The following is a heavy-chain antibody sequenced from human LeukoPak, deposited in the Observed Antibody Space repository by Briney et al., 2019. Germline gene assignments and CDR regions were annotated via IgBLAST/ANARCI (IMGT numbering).Heavy chain of an antibody. CDR3: AKAPGPYSGSYWGYFDY. Sequence: GGSLRLSCSASGFTFSTYAMSWVRQAPGKGLEWVSAISGSGGSTYYADSVKGRFTISRDNSKNTLCLQMNSLRAEDTAVYYCAKAPGPYSGSYWGYFDYWGQGTLVTVSS. V-gene: IGHV3-23*01. CDR1: GFTFSTYA. D-gene: IGHD1-26*01. J-gene: IGHJ4*02. CDR2: ISGSGGST.